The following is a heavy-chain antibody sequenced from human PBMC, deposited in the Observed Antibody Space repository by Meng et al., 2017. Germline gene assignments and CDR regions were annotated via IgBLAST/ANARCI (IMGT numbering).Heavy chain of an antibody. Sequence: ASVKVSCKASGYTFTGYYMHWVRQATGQGLEWMGWMNPNSGNTGYAQKFQGRVTMTRNTSISTAYMELSSLRSDDTAVYYCARVVYGLPGIAAAGTRGGFDPWGQGTLVTVSS. J-gene: IGHJ5*02. CDR2: MNPNSGNT. CDR1: GYTFTGYY. CDR3: ARVVYGLPGIAAAGTRGGFDP. V-gene: IGHV1-8*02. D-gene: IGHD6-13*01.